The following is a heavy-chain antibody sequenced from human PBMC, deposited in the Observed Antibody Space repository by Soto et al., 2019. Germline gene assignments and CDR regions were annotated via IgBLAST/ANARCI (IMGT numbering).Heavy chain of an antibody. Sequence: SETLSLTCAVYGGSFSGYYWSWIRQPPGKGLEWIGEINHSGSTNYNPSLKSRVTISVDTSKNQFSLKLSSVTAADTAVYYCARGIERHYYYYGMDVWGQGTTVTVSS. V-gene: IGHV4-34*01. CDR3: ARGIERHYYYYGMDV. J-gene: IGHJ6*02. CDR1: GGSFSGYY. CDR2: INHSGST.